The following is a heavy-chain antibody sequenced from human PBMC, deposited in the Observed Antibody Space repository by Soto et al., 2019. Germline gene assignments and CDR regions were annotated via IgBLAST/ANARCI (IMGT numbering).Heavy chain of an antibody. J-gene: IGHJ3*02. CDR1: GFTFSSYA. D-gene: IGHD6-19*01. Sequence: EVQLLESGGGLVQPGGPLRLSCAASGFTFSSYAMSWVRQAPGKGLEWVSAISGSGGSTYYADSVKGRFTISRDNSKNTLYLQMNSLRAEDTAVYYCAKCGSSDIDAFDIWGQGTMVTVSS. CDR3: AKCGSSDIDAFDI. V-gene: IGHV3-23*01. CDR2: ISGSGGST.